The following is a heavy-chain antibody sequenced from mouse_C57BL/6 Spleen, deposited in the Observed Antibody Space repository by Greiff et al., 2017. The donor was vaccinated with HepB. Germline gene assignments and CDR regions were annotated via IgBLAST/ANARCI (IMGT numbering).Heavy chain of an antibody. J-gene: IGHJ2*01. CDR2: ISSGGSYT. CDR3: ARHGAQEYYFDY. Sequence: EVQGVESGGDLVKPGGSLKLSCAASGFTFSSYGMSWVRQTPDKRLEWVATISSGGSYTYYPDSVKGRFTISRDNAKNTLYLQMSSLKSEDTAMYYCARHGAQEYYFDYWGQGTTLTVSS. CDR1: GFTFSSYG. D-gene: IGHD3-2*02. V-gene: IGHV5-6*01.